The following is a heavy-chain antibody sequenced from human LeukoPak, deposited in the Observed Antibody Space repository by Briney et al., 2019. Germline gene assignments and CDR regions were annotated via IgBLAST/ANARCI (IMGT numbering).Heavy chain of an antibody. J-gene: IGHJ5*02. CDR3: AKGSGGYCSSTSCYGVHNWFDP. CDR1: GFTFSSYA. CDR2: ISGSGANT. V-gene: IGHV3-23*01. D-gene: IGHD2-2*01. Sequence: GGSLRLSCAASGFTFSSYAMSWVRQAPGKGLEWVSTISGSGANTNYADSVKGRFTISRDNSKNTLYLQMNSLRAEDTAVYYCAKGSGGYCSSTSCYGVHNWFDPWGQGTLVTVSS.